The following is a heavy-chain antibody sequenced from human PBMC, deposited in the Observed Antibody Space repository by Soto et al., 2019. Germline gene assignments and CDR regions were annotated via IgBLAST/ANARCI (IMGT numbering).Heavy chain of an antibody. D-gene: IGHD5-18*01. J-gene: IGHJ4*02. V-gene: IGHV3-7*05. CDR2: IKQDGSEK. CDR3: ARVGGGYSYRYVYFDY. Sequence: EVQLVESGGGLVQPGGSLRLSCAASGFTFSSYWMSWVRQAPGKGLEWVANIKQDGSEKYYVDSVKGRFTISRDNAKNSLYLQMNSLRAEDTAVYYCARVGGGYSYRYVYFDYWGQGTLVTVSS. CDR1: GFTFSSYW.